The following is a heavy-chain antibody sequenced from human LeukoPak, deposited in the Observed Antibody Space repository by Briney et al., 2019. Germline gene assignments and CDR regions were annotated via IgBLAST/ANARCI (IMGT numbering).Heavy chain of an antibody. Sequence: GRSLRLSCAASGFTFSSYGMHWVRQAPGKGLEWVAVIWYGGSNKYYADSVKGRFTISRDNSKNTLYLQMNSLRAEDTAVYYCAKEMEQLALPPADYWGQGTLVTDSS. CDR3: AKEMEQLALPPADY. CDR1: GFTFSSYG. CDR2: IWYGGSNK. D-gene: IGHD6-6*01. V-gene: IGHV3-30*18. J-gene: IGHJ4*02.